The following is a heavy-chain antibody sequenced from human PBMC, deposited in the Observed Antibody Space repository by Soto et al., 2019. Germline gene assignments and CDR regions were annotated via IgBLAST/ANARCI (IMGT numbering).Heavy chain of an antibody. J-gene: IGHJ4*02. D-gene: IGHD1-26*01. CDR2: ISSNSGTI. CDR3: TRWVYNTGTSHLYLDY. V-gene: IGHV3-48*01. Sequence: GSLRLSCAASGFTFTSYSMNWVRQAPGKGLEWVSYISSNSGTIYYADSVKGRFTISRDNAKNSLYLQMNSLRAEDTAVYYCTRWVYNTGTSHLYLDYWGQGALVTVSS. CDR1: GFTFTSYS.